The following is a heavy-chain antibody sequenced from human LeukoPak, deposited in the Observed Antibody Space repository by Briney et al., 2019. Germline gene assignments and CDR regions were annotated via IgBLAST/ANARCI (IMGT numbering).Heavy chain of an antibody. J-gene: IGHJ4*02. V-gene: IGHV1-46*01. CDR3: ARKSGYSSSYGDY. Sequence: GASVKVSCKASGYTFTSYYMHRVRQAPGQGLEWMGIINPSGGSTSYAQKFQGRVTLTTDTSTSTAYMELRSLRSDDTAVYYCARKSGYSSSYGDYWGQGALVTVSS. CDR1: GYTFTSYY. D-gene: IGHD6-13*01. CDR2: INPSGGST.